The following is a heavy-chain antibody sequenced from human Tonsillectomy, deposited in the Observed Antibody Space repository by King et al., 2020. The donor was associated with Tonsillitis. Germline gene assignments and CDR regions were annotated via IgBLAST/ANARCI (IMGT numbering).Heavy chain of an antibody. CDR2: ISGSGGST. CDR3: AKQPPLIGDNSGWIDY. V-gene: IGHV3-23*04. CDR1: GFTFSSYA. Sequence: VQLVESGGGLVQPGGSLRLSCAASGFTFSSYAMTWVRQAPGKGLEWVSTISGSGGSTYYADSVKGRFTISRDNYKNTLYLQMNSLRAEDTAVYYCAKQPPLIGDNSGWIDYWGQGTLVTVSS. J-gene: IGHJ4*02. D-gene: IGHD6-19*01.